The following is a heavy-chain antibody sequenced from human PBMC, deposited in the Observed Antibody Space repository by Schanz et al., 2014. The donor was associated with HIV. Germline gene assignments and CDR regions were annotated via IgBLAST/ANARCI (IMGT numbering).Heavy chain of an antibody. Sequence: EVQLVESGGGLVQPGGSLRLSCAASGFTFRDSVVSWVRQAPGKGLEWIASISSTSTYRFYADSVKGRFTISRDNSKNTLSLQMNSLRAEDTAVYYCAKDRFEHFYYSSGPYDYFDYWGQGTLVTVSS. CDR1: GFTFRDSV. J-gene: IGHJ4*02. D-gene: IGHD3-22*01. CDR2: ISSTSTYR. CDR3: AKDRFEHFYYSSGPYDYFDY. V-gene: IGHV3-23*04.